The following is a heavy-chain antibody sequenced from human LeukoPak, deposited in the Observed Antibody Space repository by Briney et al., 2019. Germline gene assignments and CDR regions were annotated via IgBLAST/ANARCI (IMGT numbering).Heavy chain of an antibody. CDR1: GFTFSSYW. J-gene: IGHJ4*02. CDR3: ARDVGGSYIDY. Sequence: PGGSLRLSCAASGFTFSSYWMSWVRQAPGKGLEWVANIKQDGSEKYYVDSVKGRFTISRDNAKSSLYLQMNSLRAEDTAVYYCARDVGGSYIDYWGQGTLVTVSS. V-gene: IGHV3-7*01. D-gene: IGHD1-26*01. CDR2: IKQDGSEK.